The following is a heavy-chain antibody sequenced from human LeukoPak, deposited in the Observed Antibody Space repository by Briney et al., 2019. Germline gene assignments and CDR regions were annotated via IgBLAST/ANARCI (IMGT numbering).Heavy chain of an antibody. CDR2: ISYDGSNK. J-gene: IGHJ6*02. Sequence: GGSLRLSCAASGFTFSSYTMHWVRQAPGKGLEWVAVISYDGSNKYYADSVKGRFTISRDNSKNTLYLQMNSLRAEDTAVYYCARDRGYYDSSGYSVYYYYGMDVWGQGTTVTVSS. D-gene: IGHD3-22*01. CDR1: GFTFSSYT. CDR3: ARDRGYYDSSGYSVYYYYGMDV. V-gene: IGHV3-30-3*01.